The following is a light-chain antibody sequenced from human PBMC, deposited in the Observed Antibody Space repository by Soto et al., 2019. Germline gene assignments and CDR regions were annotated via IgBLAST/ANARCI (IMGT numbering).Light chain of an antibody. CDR1: SSDVGGYNY. CDR2: DVS. J-gene: IGLJ1*01. V-gene: IGLV2-14*01. CDR3: SSYTSSSTYV. Sequence: QSVLTQPASVSGSPGQSITISCTGTSSDVGGYNYVSWYQQHPGKAPKLMIYDVSNRPSGVSNRFSGSKSGNTASLTISGLQDEAEADYYCSSYTSSSTYVFGTGTKLTVL.